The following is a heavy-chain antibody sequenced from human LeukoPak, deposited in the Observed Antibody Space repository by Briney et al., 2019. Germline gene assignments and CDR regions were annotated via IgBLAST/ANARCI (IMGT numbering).Heavy chain of an antibody. J-gene: IGHJ4*02. CDR1: GGSFSGYY. V-gene: IGHV4-34*01. D-gene: IGHD5-12*01. CDR2: INHSGST. Sequence: PSETLSLTCAVYGGSFSGYYWSWIRQPPGKGLEWIGEINHSGSTNYNPSLKSRVTISVDTSKNQFSLKLSSVTAADTAVYYCARSYDWDYWGQGTLVTVPS. CDR3: ARSYDWDY.